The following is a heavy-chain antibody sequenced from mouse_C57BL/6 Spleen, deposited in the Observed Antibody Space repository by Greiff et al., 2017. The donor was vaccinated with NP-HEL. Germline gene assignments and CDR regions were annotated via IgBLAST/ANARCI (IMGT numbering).Heavy chain of an antibody. Sequence: QVQLQQPGAELVMPGASVKLSCKASGYTFTSYWMHWVKQRPGQGLEWIGEIDPSDSYTNYNQKFKGKSTLTVDTSASTAYMELHSLTSEDSAVYFCARAESYAMDYWGQGTSVTVSS. J-gene: IGHJ4*01. V-gene: IGHV1-69*01. CDR3: ARAESYAMDY. CDR2: IDPSDSYT. CDR1: GYTFTSYW.